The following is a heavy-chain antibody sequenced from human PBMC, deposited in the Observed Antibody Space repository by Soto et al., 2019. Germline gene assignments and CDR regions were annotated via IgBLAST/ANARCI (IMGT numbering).Heavy chain of an antibody. CDR1: GGSITSSSHF. J-gene: IGHJ5*02. CDR2: IYFTGNT. Sequence: SETLSLTCSASGGSITSSSHFWGWVRQPPGKGLEWIGTIYFTGNTYYTPSLKSRLTMSIDTSKNEFSLRLNSVSAADTAVYYCAGQTFTIAAASYGRSNWFDPWGPGTLVTVSS. D-gene: IGHD6-25*01. CDR3: AGQTFTIAAASYGRSNWFDP. V-gene: IGHV4-39*01.